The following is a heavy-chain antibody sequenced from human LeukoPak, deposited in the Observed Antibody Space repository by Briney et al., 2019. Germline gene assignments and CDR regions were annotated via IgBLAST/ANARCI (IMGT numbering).Heavy chain of an antibody. V-gene: IGHV4-4*07. D-gene: IGHD4-11*01. J-gene: IGHJ6*03. CDR1: GGSISSYY. CDR2: IYTSGST. Sequence: PSETLSLTCTVSGGSISSYYWSWIRQPAGKGLEWIGRIYTSGSTNYTPSLKSRVTISVDTSKNQSSLKLSSVTAAATAVYYCARDFCSNYPPDYYYYMDVWGKGTTVTVSS. CDR3: ARDFCSNYPPDYYYYMDV.